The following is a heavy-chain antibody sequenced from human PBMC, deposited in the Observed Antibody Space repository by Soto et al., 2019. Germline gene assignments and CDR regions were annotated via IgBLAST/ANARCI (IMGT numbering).Heavy chain of an antibody. CDR2: IYYSGST. D-gene: IGHD3-22*01. CDR1: GGSISSGGYY. J-gene: IGHJ4*02. V-gene: IGHV4-31*03. CDR3: AGTTGAHYYDSSGYYLYFDY. Sequence: PSETLSLTCTVSGGSISSGGYYWSWIRQHPGKGLEWIGYIYYSGSTYYNPSLKSRVTISVDTSKNQFSLKLSSVTAADTAVYYCAGTTGAHYYDSSGYYLYFDYWGQGTLVTVSS.